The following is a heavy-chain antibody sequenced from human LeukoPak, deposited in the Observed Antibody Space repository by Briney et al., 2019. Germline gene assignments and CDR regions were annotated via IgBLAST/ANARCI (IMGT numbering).Heavy chain of an antibody. V-gene: IGHV3-23*01. CDR2: ISTSGGST. CDR1: GFTFSSYA. J-gene: IGHJ1*01. D-gene: IGHD3-22*01. Sequence: GGSLRPSCAASGFTFSSYAMSWVRQAPGKGLEWVSGISTSGGSTSSADSVKGRFTTSRDNPRNTLYMQMNSLRAEDTAVYYCAIMHPYYDGSGYWVQWGQGTLVTVSS. CDR3: AIMHPYYDGSGYWVQ.